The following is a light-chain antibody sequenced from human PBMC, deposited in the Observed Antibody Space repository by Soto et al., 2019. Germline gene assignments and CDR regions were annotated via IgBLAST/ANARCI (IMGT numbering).Light chain of an antibody. CDR3: CSYAGSSFYV. CDR2: EVS. CDR1: SSDVGSYNL. J-gene: IGLJ1*01. Sequence: QSVLTKPASVSGSPGQSITISCTGTSSDVGSYNLVSWYQQHPGKAPKLMIYEVSKRPSGVSNRFSGSKSGNTASLTISGLQAEDEADYYCCSYAGSSFYVFGPGTKVTVL. V-gene: IGLV2-23*02.